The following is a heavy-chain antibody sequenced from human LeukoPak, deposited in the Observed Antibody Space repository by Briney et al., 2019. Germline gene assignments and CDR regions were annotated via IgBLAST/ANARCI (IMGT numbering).Heavy chain of an antibody. Sequence: GGCLRLSCTASGFTFGDYAMSWFRQAPGKGLEWVGFIISKAYGGTTEYAASVKGRFTISRDDSKSIAYLQMNSLKTEDTAVYYCTREGQGDGYNGFDYWGQGTLVTVSS. CDR2: IISKAYGGTT. CDR1: GFTFGDYA. J-gene: IGHJ4*02. D-gene: IGHD5-24*01. V-gene: IGHV3-49*03. CDR3: TREGQGDGYNGFDY.